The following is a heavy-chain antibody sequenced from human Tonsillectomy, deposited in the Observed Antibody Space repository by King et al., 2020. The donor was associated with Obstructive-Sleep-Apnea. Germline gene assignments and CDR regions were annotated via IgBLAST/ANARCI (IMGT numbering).Heavy chain of an antibody. CDR3: ARDRGGAGPTTTDY. CDR1: GFTFRTSW. Sequence: VQLVESGGGLVQPGGSLRLSCAASGFTFRTSWMHWVRQAPGKGLVLVSRINSDGGSTIYADFVKGRFPISRDNAKNTLYLQMNRLRAEDTAVYYCARDRGGAGPTTTDYWGQGTLVTVSS. CDR2: INSDGGST. D-gene: IGHD1-26*01. V-gene: IGHV3-74*01. J-gene: IGHJ4*02.